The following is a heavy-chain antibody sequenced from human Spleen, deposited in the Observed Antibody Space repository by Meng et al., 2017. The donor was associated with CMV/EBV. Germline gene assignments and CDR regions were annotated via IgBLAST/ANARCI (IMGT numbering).Heavy chain of an antibody. CDR3: ARGRHYPDY. Sequence: GGSLRLSCAASGFTFSRYWMTWVRQAPGKGLEWVANIKQDGSETHYVDSVKGRFTISRDNAKNSLYLQMNSLRAEDTAVYYCARGRHYPDYWGQGTLVTVSS. CDR1: GFTFSRYW. V-gene: IGHV3-7*01. J-gene: IGHJ4*02. D-gene: IGHD1-26*01. CDR2: IKQDGSET.